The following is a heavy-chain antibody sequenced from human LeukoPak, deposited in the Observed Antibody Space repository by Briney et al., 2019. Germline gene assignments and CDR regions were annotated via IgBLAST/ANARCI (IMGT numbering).Heavy chain of an antibody. Sequence: ASVKVSCKASGYTFTGYYMHWVRQAPGQGLEWMGWINPNSGGTNYAQKFQGRVTMTRDTSVSTAYMELSRLRSDDTAVYYCARGLQQLVPHDAFDIWGQGTMVTVSS. CDR1: GYTFTGYY. CDR2: INPNSGGT. V-gene: IGHV1-2*02. D-gene: IGHD6-13*01. J-gene: IGHJ3*02. CDR3: ARGLQQLVPHDAFDI.